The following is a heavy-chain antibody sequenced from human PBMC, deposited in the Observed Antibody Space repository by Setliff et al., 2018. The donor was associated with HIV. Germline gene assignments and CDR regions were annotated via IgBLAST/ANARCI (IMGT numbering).Heavy chain of an antibody. Sequence: GASVKVSCKASGYTFKSYGIPWVRQAPGQGLEWMGWISAYDHNTNYAQKLQGRVTMTTDTSTSTAYMELRRLRSDATAVYYCARYRPRAYADILSGFGYFDYWGQGSLVTVSS. CDR1: GYTFKSYG. D-gene: IGHD3-9*01. CDR3: ARYRPRAYADILSGFGYFDY. V-gene: IGHV1-18*01. J-gene: IGHJ4*02. CDR2: ISAYDHNT.